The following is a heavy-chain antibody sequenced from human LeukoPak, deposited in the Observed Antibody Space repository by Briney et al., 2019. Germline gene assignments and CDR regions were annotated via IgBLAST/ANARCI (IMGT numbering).Heavy chain of an antibody. J-gene: IGHJ4*02. Sequence: PGGSLRLSCAASGFTFSSYAMTWVRQAPGKGLEWVSAISGSGGSTYYADSVKGRFTISRDNSKNTLYLQMNSLRAEDAAVYYCAKAGYNRWVFDYWGQGTLVTVSS. CDR3: AKAGYNRWVFDY. V-gene: IGHV3-23*01. D-gene: IGHD5-18*01. CDR2: ISGSGGST. CDR1: GFTFSSYA.